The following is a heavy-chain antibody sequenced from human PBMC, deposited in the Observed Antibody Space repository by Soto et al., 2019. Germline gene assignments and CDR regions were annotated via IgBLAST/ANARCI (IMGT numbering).Heavy chain of an antibody. CDR2: ISYDGSNK. J-gene: IGHJ4*02. CDR1: GFTFSSYG. D-gene: IGHD3-10*01. CDR3: AKDTVRGSHLDY. V-gene: IGHV3-30*18. Sequence: QVQLVESGGGVVQPGRSLRLSCAASGFTFSSYGMHWVRQAPGKXLEWVAVISYDGSNKYYADSVKGRFTISRDNSKNTLYLQMNSLRAEDTAVYYCAKDTVRGSHLDYWGQGTLVTVSS.